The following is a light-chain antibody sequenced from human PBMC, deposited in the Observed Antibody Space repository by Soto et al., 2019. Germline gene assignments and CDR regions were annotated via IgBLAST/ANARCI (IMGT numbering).Light chain of an antibody. CDR2: EVI. CDR3: SSYTRSVTYCV. J-gene: IGLJ1*01. V-gene: IGLV2-14*01. Sequence: QSVLTQPASVSGSPGQSITISCTGTSSDVGGYNYVSWYQQHPGKVPKLIIYEVINRPSGISNRFSGSKSGNTASLNISGIQAEDQADSYCSSYTRSVTYCVFGTGTKVTV. CDR1: SSDVGGYNY.